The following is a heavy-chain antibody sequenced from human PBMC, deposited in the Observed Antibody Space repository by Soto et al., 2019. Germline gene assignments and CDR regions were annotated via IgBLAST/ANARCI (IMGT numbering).Heavy chain of an antibody. CDR3: AKDGASGSYPPYYYFGMDV. J-gene: IGHJ6*02. D-gene: IGHD1-26*01. Sequence: EVQPLESGGGLVQPGGSLRLSCAASGFTFSSYAMSWVRQAPGKGLEWVSSISGSGGNAYYADSVKGRFSISRDNPKNTLRLQMNSLRADDTAVYYCAKDGASGSYPPYYYFGMDVWGQGTTVTVSS. CDR2: ISGSGGNA. CDR1: GFTFSSYA. V-gene: IGHV3-23*01.